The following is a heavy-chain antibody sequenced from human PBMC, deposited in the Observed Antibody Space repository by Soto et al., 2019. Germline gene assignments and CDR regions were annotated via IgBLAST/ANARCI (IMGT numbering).Heavy chain of an antibody. CDR3: AREARTPIRYNDYEGY. D-gene: IGHD5-12*01. V-gene: IGHV3-66*01. CDR1: GFTVSSNY. Sequence: EVQLVESGGGLVQPGGSLRLSCAASGFTVSSNYMSWVRQAPGKGLVWVSVIYSGGTTYYADSVKGRFTISSDNTKNTLYLQMNSLRAEATAVYYCAREARTPIRYNDYEGYWGQGTLVTVSS. CDR2: IYSGGTT. J-gene: IGHJ4*02.